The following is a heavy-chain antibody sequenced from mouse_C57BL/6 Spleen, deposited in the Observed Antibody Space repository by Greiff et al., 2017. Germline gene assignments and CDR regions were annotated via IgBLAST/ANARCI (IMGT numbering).Heavy chain of an antibody. D-gene: IGHD2-5*01. V-gene: IGHV1-26*01. CDR2: INPNNGGT. CDR3: ARGAGCDSNYEFAY. CDR1: GYTFTDYY. J-gene: IGHJ3*01. Sequence: EVQLQQSGPELVKPGASVKISCKASGYTFTDYYMNWVKQSHGKSLEWIGDINPNNGGTSYNQKFKGKATLTVDKSSSTAYMELRSLTSEDSAVYYCARGAGCDSNYEFAYWGQGTLVTVSA.